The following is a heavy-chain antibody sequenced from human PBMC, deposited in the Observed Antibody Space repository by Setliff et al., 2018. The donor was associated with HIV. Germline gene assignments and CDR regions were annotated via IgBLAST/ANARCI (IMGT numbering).Heavy chain of an antibody. J-gene: IGHJ3*02. CDR2: ISYNGIT. V-gene: IGHV4-59*08. D-gene: IGHD1-26*01. CDR3: ARHRPWEVDVFDI. Sequence: SETLSLTCSVSGGSMRTYYRSWIRQPPRKGLEWVGYISYNGITTYNPSLKSRVTISVDTSKNLFSLKLTSVTAADTAVYYCARHRPWEVDVFDIWGQGTMVTVSS. CDR1: GGSMRTYY.